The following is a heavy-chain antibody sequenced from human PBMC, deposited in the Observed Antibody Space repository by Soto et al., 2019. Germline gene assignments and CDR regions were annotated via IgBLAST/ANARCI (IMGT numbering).Heavy chain of an antibody. Sequence: QVQLVQSGAEVKKPGSSVKVSCKASGGTFSTYSISWVRQAPGQGLEWMGGIIPMLGKTNYAQKFQARVTLSADESTSTAYMDLSSLRSDDTAVYYCAKDILEWLFGSGDYYYYGMDVWGQGTTVTVSS. CDR3: AKDILEWLFGSGDYYYYGMDV. CDR2: IIPMLGKT. CDR1: GGTFSTYS. V-gene: IGHV1-69*12. D-gene: IGHD3-3*01. J-gene: IGHJ6*02.